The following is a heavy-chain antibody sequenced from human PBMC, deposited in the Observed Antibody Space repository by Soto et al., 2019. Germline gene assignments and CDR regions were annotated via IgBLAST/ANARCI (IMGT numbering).Heavy chain of an antibody. CDR2: IIPILGIA. CDR1: GGTFSSYT. CDR3: ARGIDYGGNCIDY. D-gene: IGHD4-17*01. J-gene: IGHJ4*02. Sequence: QVQLVQSGAEVKKPGSSVKVSCKASGGTFSSYTISWVRQAPGQGLEWMGRIIPILGIANYAQKFQGRVTITAGKSTSTDYMELSSVRSEDTAVYYCARGIDYGGNCIDYWGQGTLVTVCS. V-gene: IGHV1-69*02.